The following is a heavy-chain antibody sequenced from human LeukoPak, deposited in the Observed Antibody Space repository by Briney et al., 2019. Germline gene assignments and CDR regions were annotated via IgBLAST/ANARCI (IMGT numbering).Heavy chain of an antibody. J-gene: IGHJ4*02. V-gene: IGHV3-21*01. CDR2: ISSSSSYI. D-gene: IGHD3-9*01. Sequence: GGSLRLSCAASGFTFSSYSMNWVRQAPGKGLEWVSSISSSSSYIYYADSVKGRFTISRDNAKNSLYLQMNSPRAEDTAVYYCAREPLIYDILTGYYLGYYFDYWGQGTLVTVSS. CDR1: GFTFSSYS. CDR3: AREPLIYDILTGYYLGYYFDY.